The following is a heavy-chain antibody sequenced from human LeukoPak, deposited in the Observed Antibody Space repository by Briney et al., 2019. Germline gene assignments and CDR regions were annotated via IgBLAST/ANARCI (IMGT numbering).Heavy chain of an antibody. CDR2: ISPYNGNT. CDR1: GYTFTHYG. J-gene: IGHJ5*02. CDR3: ARDSTTLGYCSSTSCMNWFDP. D-gene: IGHD2-2*01. Sequence: GASVKVSCKASGYTFTHYGISWVRQAPGQGLEWMGWISPYNGNTNYAQKLQGRVTMTTDTSTSTAYMELRSLRSDDTAVYYCARDSTTLGYCSSTSCMNWFDPWGQGTLVTVSS. V-gene: IGHV1-18*04.